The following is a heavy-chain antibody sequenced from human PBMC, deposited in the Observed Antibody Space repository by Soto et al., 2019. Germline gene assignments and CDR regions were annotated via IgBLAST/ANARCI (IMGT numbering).Heavy chain of an antibody. CDR3: TTGSVGGI. V-gene: IGHV3-15*07. Sequence: EVQLVESAGGLVKPGGSLRLSCVASGFSFNEAWMNWVRQAPGEGLEWVGRMKTSAGGGATDYAAPVQGRFTISRDDSKNALYLHMNSLRTEDTAIYYCTTGSVGGIWGQGTTVTVSS. CDR2: MKTSAGGGAT. D-gene: IGHD2-15*01. CDR1: GFSFNEAW. J-gene: IGHJ6*02.